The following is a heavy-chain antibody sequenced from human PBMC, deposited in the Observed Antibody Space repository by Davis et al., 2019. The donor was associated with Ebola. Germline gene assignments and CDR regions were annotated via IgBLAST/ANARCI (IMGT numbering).Heavy chain of an antibody. CDR2: ISGSGGST. J-gene: IGHJ3*02. CDR3: AKEAVVPAADLGYAFDI. CDR1: GFTFSSYA. D-gene: IGHD2-2*01. V-gene: IGHV3-23*01. Sequence: GESLKISCAASGFTFSSYAMSWVRQAPGKGLEWVSAISGSGGSTYYADSVKGRFTISRDNSKNTLYLQMNSLRAEDTAVYYCAKEAVVPAADLGYAFDIWGQGTMVTVSS.